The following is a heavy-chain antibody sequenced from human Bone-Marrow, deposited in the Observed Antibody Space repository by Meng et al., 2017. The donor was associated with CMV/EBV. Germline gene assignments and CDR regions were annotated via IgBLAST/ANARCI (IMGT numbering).Heavy chain of an antibody. D-gene: IGHD6-19*01. CDR2: MWYDGSKE. V-gene: IGHV3-30*02. CDR3: AKVRDSSAWYTDYFDY. J-gene: IGHJ4*02. Sequence: GESLKISCATSGFTFSVYGMHWVRQAPGKGLEWVAFMWYDGSKEFYADSVEGRFTISRDNSKNTLFLQMDSLRAEDTAVYYCAKVRDSSAWYTDYFDYWGQGTLVTFSS. CDR1: GFTFSVYG.